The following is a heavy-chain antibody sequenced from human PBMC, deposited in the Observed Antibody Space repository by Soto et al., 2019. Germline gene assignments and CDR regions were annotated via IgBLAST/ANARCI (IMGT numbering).Heavy chain of an antibody. D-gene: IGHD6-13*01. V-gene: IGHV4-39*07. CDR2: IYYSGST. CDR3: TRDRAISTAGHYYYCMDV. Sequence: SETLSLTCTVSGGSISSSSYYWGWIRQPPGKGLEWIGSIYYSGSTYYNPSLKSRVTISVDTSKNQFSLKLSSVTAADTAVYYCTRDRAISTAGHYYYCMDVWGKGTTVTVSS. J-gene: IGHJ6*03. CDR1: GGSISSSSYY.